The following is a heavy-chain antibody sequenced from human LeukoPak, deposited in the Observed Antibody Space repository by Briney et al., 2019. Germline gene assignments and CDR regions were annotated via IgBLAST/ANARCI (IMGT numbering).Heavy chain of an antibody. V-gene: IGHV4-34*01. D-gene: IGHD5-18*01. J-gene: IGHJ4*02. CDR3: ARGLAIDPGQNNIQLWSLNPFDY. CDR1: GGSFSGYY. Sequence: SETLSLTRAVYGGSFSGYYWSWIRQPPGKGLEWIGEINHSGSTNYNPSLKSRVTISVDTSKNQFSLKLSSVTAADTAVYYCARGLAIDPGQNNIQLWSLNPFDYWGQGTLVTVSS. CDR2: INHSGST.